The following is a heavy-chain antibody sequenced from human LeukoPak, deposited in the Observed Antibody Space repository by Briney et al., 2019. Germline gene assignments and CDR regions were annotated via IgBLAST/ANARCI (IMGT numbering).Heavy chain of an antibody. V-gene: IGHV3-23*01. J-gene: IGHJ4*02. CDR2: IGGSGGNT. CDR1: GFTFSSYA. Sequence: GGSLRLSCAASGFTFSSYALSWVRQAPGKGLEWVSAIGGSGGNTYYADSVKGRFTISRDNSKSTLYLQMNSLRAEDTAVYYCASHCSSTSCYYYWGQGTLVTVSS. D-gene: IGHD2-2*01. CDR3: ASHCSSTSCYYY.